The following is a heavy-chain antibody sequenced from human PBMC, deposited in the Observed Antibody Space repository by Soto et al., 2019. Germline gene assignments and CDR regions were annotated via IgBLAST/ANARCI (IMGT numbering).Heavy chain of an antibody. CDR3: AHRRAFIGVVYGMDV. Sequence: SGPTLVKPTQTLTLTCAFSGFSLTTVGVGVGWIRQPPGKALEWLALIYWDDDKRYSPSLKTRLSITKDTSKNQVVLMMTNMDPVDTGTYYCAHRRAFIGVVYGMDVWGQGTTVTVSS. CDR2: IYWDDDK. J-gene: IGHJ6*02. CDR1: GFSLTTVGVG. V-gene: IGHV2-5*02. D-gene: IGHD3-3*01.